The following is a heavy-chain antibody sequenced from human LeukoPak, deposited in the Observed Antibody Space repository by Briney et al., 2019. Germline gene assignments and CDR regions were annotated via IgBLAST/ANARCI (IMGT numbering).Heavy chain of an antibody. CDR2: INHSGST. D-gene: IGHD3-22*01. CDR1: GGSFSGYY. CDR3: ARARYYYDSSGNPDY. V-gene: IGHV4-34*01. J-gene: IGHJ4*02. Sequence: TSETLSLTCAVYGGSFSGYYWSWIRQPPGKGLEWIGEINHSGSTNYNPSLKSRVTISVDTSKNQFSLKLSSVTAADTAVYYCARARYYYDSSGNPDYWGQGTLVTVSS.